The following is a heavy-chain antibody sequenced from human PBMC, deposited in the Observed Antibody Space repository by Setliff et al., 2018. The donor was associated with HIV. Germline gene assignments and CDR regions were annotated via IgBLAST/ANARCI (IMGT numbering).Heavy chain of an antibody. J-gene: IGHJ4*02. CDR1: GFSFGDHY. D-gene: IGHD2-15*01. CDR3: ARRTLGFDAAGALDY. V-gene: IGHV3-11*03. Sequence: GGSLRLSCAGSGFSFGDHYVAWIRQSPGKGLEWISYISHSGTYTNYADSVKGRFTISRDNSKNVVYLHMNSLTAEDAAIYYCARRTLGFDAAGALDYWGQGTLVTVSS. CDR2: ISHSGTYT.